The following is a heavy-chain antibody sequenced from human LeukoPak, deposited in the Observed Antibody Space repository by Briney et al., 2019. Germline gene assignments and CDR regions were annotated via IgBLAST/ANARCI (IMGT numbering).Heavy chain of an antibody. CDR1: GGSFSAYY. D-gene: IGHD6-13*01. CDR3: ARTYSRPYYFDY. Sequence: SETLSLTCAVYGGSFSAYYWSWIRQPPGKGLEWIGEVNHSGSTKYNPSLKSRVTISVDTSKNQFSLKLSSVTAADTAVYYCARTYSRPYYFDYWGQGTLVTVSS. CDR2: VNHSGST. J-gene: IGHJ4*02. V-gene: IGHV4-34*01.